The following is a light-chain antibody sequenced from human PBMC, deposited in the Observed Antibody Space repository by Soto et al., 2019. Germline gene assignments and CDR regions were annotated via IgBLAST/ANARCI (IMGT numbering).Light chain of an antibody. CDR2: NDS. Sequence: SYELTQPPSVSVAPGKKARITCGGNNIGSKSVHWYQQKPGQAPVLVIYNDSDRPSGIPERFSGSNSGNTATLTISRVEAGDVADYYCQVWDSSSDHYVFGTGTKVTVL. J-gene: IGLJ1*01. V-gene: IGLV3-21*04. CDR1: NIGSKS. CDR3: QVWDSSSDHYV.